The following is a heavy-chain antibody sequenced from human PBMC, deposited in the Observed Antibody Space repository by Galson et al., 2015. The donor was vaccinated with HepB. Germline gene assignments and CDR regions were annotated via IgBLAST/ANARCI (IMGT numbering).Heavy chain of an antibody. CDR2: IIPILGIA. V-gene: IGHV1-69*04. CDR1: GGTFSSYA. J-gene: IGHJ4*02. CDR3: ARDIYDSSGYPDY. Sequence: SVKVSCKASGGTFSSYAISWVRQAPGQGLEWMGRIIPILGIANYAQKFQGRVTITADKSTSTAYMELSSLRSEDTAVYYCARDIYDSSGYPDYWGQGTLVTVSS. D-gene: IGHD3-22*01.